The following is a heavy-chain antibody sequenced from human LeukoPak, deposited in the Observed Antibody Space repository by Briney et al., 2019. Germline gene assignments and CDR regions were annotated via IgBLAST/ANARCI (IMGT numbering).Heavy chain of an antibody. V-gene: IGHV1-18*04. D-gene: IGHD3-9*01. CDR2: ISAYNGNT. CDR1: GYTFTSYG. J-gene: IGHJ4*02. Sequence: GASVKVSCKASGYTFTSYGISWVRQAPGQGLEWMGWISAYNGNTNYAQELQGRVTMTTDTSTSTAYMELRSLRSDDTAVYYCARDHSDILTGYYGYWGQGTLVTVSS. CDR3: ARDHSDILTGYYGY.